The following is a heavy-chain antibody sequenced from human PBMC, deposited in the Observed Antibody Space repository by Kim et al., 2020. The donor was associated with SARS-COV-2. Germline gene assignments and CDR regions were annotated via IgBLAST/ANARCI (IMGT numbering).Heavy chain of an antibody. CDR2: IIPILGIA. D-gene: IGHD6-19*01. J-gene: IGHJ4*02. CDR1: GGTFSSYA. Sequence: SVKVSCKASGGTFSSYAISWVRQAPGQGLEWMGRIIPILGIANYAQKFQGRVTITADKSTSTAYMELSSLRSEDTAVYYCARDAPQSSDFDYWGQGTLVTVSS. CDR3: ARDAPQSSDFDY. V-gene: IGHV1-69*04.